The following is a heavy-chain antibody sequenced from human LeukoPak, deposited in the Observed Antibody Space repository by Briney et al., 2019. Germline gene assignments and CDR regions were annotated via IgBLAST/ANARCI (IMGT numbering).Heavy chain of an antibody. CDR2: ISGSGGRT. CDR3: AKGGRTVTTSWFDP. J-gene: IGHJ5*02. Sequence: GGSLRLSCAASGFTFSSYAMSWVREAPGKGLGWVSAISGSGGRTYYADSVKGRFTISRDNSKNTLYLQMNSLRAEDTAVYYCAKGGRTVTTSWFDPWGQGTLVTVSS. D-gene: IGHD4-11*01. V-gene: IGHV3-23*01. CDR1: GFTFSSYA.